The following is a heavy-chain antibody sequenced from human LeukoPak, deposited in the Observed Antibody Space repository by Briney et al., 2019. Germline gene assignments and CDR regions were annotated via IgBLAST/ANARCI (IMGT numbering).Heavy chain of an antibody. CDR3: ARHRPGVVRGATMGFDY. J-gene: IGHJ4*02. V-gene: IGHV4-39*01. CDR1: GGSISSSSYY. Sequence: SETLSLTCTASGGSISSSSYYWGWIRQPPGKGLEWIGSIYYSGSTYYNPSLKSRVTISVDTSKNQFSLKLSSVTAADTAVYYCARHRPGVVRGATMGFDYWGQGTLVTVSS. D-gene: IGHD3-10*01. CDR2: IYYSGST.